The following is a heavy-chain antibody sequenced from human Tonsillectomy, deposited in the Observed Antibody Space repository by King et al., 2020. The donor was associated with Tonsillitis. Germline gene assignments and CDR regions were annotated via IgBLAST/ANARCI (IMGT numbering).Heavy chain of an antibody. CDR2: ISYDGSNT. V-gene: IGHV3-30*04. Sequence: VQLVESGGGVVQPGRSLRLSCAASGFTFRSYAMHWVRQAPGKGLEGVAIISYDGSNTFYADSVKGRFTISRDSSKNTLYLQMNSLRAEDTAMYYCARDPSSWELLFDYWGQGTLVTVSS. J-gene: IGHJ4*02. D-gene: IGHD1-26*01. CDR1: GFTFRSYA. CDR3: ARDPSSWELLFDY.